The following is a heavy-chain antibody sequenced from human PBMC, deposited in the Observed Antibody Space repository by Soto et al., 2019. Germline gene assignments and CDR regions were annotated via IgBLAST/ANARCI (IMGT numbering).Heavy chain of an antibody. D-gene: IGHD3-3*01. CDR3: ARGEPRGGRVLRFLEWLLYGMDV. CDR1: GGTFSSYA. Sequence: ASVKVSCKASGGTFSSYAISWVRQAPGQGLEWMGGIIPIFGTANYAQKFQGRVTITADKSTSTAYMELSSLRSEDTAVYYCARGEPRGGRVLRFLEWLLYGMDVWGQGTTVTVSS. J-gene: IGHJ6*02. CDR2: IIPIFGTA. V-gene: IGHV1-69*06.